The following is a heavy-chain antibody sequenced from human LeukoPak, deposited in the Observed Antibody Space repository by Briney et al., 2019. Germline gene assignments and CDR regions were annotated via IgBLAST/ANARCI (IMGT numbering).Heavy chain of an antibody. J-gene: IGHJ6*02. CDR1: GDSVSSNSAT. Sequence: SQTLSLTCAISGDSVSSNSATWHWIRQSLSRGLEWLGRTYYRSKWYNDYATSVKSRLTINPETSKNQFSLQLNSVTPEDTAVYYCARGHYDSRGYFGGMDVWGQGTTVTVSS. CDR2: TYYRSKWYN. CDR3: ARGHYDSRGYFGGMDV. V-gene: IGHV6-1*01. D-gene: IGHD3-22*01.